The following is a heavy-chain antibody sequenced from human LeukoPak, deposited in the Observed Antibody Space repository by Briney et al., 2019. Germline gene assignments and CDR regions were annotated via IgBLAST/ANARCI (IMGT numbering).Heavy chain of an antibody. J-gene: IGHJ4*02. V-gene: IGHV1-2*02. CDR3: ARLPARRVVTTTSYFGS. D-gene: IGHD2-21*02. Sequence: ASVKVSCKASGYTFTGYYMHWVRQAPGQGLEWMGWINPNSGGTNYAQKFQGRVTMTRDTSISTAYMELSRLRSDDTAVYYCARLPARRVVTTTSYFGSWGQGTLVTVSS. CDR2: INPNSGGT. CDR1: GYTFTGYY.